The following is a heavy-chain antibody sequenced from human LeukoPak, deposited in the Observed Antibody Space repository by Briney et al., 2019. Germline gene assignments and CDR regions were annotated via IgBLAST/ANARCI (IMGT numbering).Heavy chain of an antibody. CDR2: ISSSGSTI. D-gene: IGHD1-26*01. Sequence: GGSLRLSCAASGFTFSSSAMSWVRQAPGKGLEWVSYISSSGSTIYYADSVKGRFTISRDNAKNSLYLQMNSLRAEDTAVYYCARDLPITVGYYYGMDVWGQGTTVTVSS. J-gene: IGHJ6*02. CDR1: GFTFSSSA. V-gene: IGHV3-48*04. CDR3: ARDLPITVGYYYGMDV.